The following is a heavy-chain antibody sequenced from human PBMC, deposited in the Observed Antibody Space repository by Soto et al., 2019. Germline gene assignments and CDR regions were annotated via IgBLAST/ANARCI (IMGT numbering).Heavy chain of an antibody. Sequence: GASVKVSCKPSGYSFSNFYVHWVRQAPGQGLEWMGIIDPSSGTTSYTQKFQERVTMTRDTSMSTVYMELSRLRSEDTAVYYCARGAVVVPNGLIAGMDVWGLGTTVTVS. D-gene: IGHD2-15*01. V-gene: IGHV1-46*01. J-gene: IGHJ6*02. CDR3: ARGAVVVPNGLIAGMDV. CDR1: GYSFSNFY. CDR2: IDPSSGTT.